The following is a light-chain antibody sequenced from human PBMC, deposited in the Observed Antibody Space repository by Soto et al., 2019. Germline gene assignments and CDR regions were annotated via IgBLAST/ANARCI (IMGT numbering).Light chain of an antibody. V-gene: IGLV2-11*01. CDR2: DVS. CDR1: STDVGGYNY. CDR3: CSYVGRDTLYV. Sequence: QSALTQPRSVSGSPGQSVTISCTGTSTDVGGYNYVSWYQQHPGKVPKLMLYDVSKRPSGVPDRFSGSKSGNTASLTISGLQAEDEVDYYCCSYVGRDTLYVFGRGTEVTDL. J-gene: IGLJ1*01.